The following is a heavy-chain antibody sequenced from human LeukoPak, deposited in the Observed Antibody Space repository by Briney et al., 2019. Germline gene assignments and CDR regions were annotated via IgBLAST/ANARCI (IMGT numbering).Heavy chain of an antibody. D-gene: IGHD3-10*02. CDR1: GFTFSSYE. Sequence: GGSLRLSCAASGFTFSSYEINWVRRAPGKGPEWVSYISSSGSTIYYADSVKGRFTISRDNAKNSLYLQMNSLRAEDTAVYYCAELGITMIGGVWGKGTTVTISS. J-gene: IGHJ6*04. CDR3: AELGITMIGGV. CDR2: ISSSGSTI. V-gene: IGHV3-48*03.